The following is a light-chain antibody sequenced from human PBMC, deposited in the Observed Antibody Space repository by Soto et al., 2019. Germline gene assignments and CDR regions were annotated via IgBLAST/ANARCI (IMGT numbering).Light chain of an antibody. CDR1: QGVGSS. CDR2: DVS. CDR3: QDRSVWDPLT. Sequence: EIVLTQSPATLYSSPWERASLSCRASQGVGSSLAWYQQKPGQAPKLLIYDVSNRATGIQARFSGSGPGRDFTLSISILEPEDFAVDYGQDRSVWDPLTFGGGTKVEI. J-gene: IGKJ4*01. V-gene: IGKV3D-11*01.